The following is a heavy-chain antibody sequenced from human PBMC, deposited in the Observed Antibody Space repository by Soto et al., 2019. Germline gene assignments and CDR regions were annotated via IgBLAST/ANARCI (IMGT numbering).Heavy chain of an antibody. J-gene: IGHJ4*02. CDR3: ARGGHVVVVTAALDY. CDR2: VNPSGGHT. V-gene: IGHV1-46*01. Sequence: QVQLMQSGAEVKKPGASVKVSCKASGDTFTDYYIHWVRQAPGQGLEWMGTVNPSGGHTTYAQHFLGRVTXPXXXPXXTLYMELPRLISEDTAVYYCARGGHVVVVTAALDYWGQRTLVTVSS. D-gene: IGHD2-21*02. CDR1: GDTFTDYY.